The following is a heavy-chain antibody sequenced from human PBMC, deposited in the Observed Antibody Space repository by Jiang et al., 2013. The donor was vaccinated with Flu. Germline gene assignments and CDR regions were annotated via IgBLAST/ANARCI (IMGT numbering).Heavy chain of an antibody. J-gene: IGHJ4*02. CDR3: ARRRGRIVGAIDH. V-gene: IGHV4-61*01. CDR2: IYYSGST. Sequence: KPSETLSLTCTVSGGSVSSGTYYWNWIRHVPEGRDLEWIGNIYYSGSTNYNPSLKSRVTISVDTSKNQSSLTVTSVTVADTAVYYCARRRGRIVGAIDHWGQGILVTVSS. CDR1: GGSVSSGTYY. D-gene: IGHD1-26*01.